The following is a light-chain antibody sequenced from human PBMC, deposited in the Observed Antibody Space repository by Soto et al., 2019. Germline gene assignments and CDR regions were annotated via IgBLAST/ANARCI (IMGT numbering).Light chain of an antibody. J-gene: IGKJ2*01. V-gene: IGKV3-20*01. Sequence: EIVLTQSPGTLSLSPGERATLTCRTSQTISSIYLAWYQQKHGQAPRLLISATSTRAIGIPDRFSGSGSGTDFTLTISRLEPEDFAVYYCQLLSSFPYTFGQGTKVEI. CDR1: QTISSIY. CDR2: ATS. CDR3: QLLSSFPYT.